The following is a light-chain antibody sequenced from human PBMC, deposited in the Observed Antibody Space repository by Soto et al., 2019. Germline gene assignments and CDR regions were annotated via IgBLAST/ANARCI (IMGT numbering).Light chain of an antibody. CDR2: EVS. J-gene: IGLJ1*01. Sequence: QSVLTQPASVSGSPGQSITISCTGTHSDVGSYNLVSWYQQHPGKAPKVIIYEVSERPSGVSDRFSDSKSGNTASLMISGLQAEDEADYYCCSYAGSTTQTYVFGSGTKVTVL. V-gene: IGLV2-23*02. CDR3: CSYAGSTTQTYV. CDR1: HSDVGSYNL.